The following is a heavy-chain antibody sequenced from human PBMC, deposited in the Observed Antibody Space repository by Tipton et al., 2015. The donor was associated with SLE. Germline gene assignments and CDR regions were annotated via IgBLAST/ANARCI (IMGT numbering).Heavy chain of an antibody. D-gene: IGHD1-1*01. V-gene: IGHV3-13*01. CDR3: ARGPLNRYRGDFDY. Sequence: SLRLSCAASGFTFSSYDMHWVRQATGKGLEWVSAIGTAGDTYYPGSVKGRFTISRENAKNSLYLQMNSLRAGDTAVYYCARGPLNRYRGDFDYWGQGTLVTVSS. CDR1: GFTFSSYD. J-gene: IGHJ4*02. CDR2: IGTAGDT.